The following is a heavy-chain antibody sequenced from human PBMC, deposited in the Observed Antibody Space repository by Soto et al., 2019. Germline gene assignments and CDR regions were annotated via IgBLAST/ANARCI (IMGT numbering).Heavy chain of an antibody. V-gene: IGHV1-18*01. CDR2: ISAYNGNT. J-gene: IGHJ6*01. Sequence: ASVKVSCKASGYTFTSYGISWVRQAPGQGLEWMGWISAYNGNTNYAQKLQGRVTMTTDTSTSTAYMELRSLRSDDTAVYYCATFLIVSVGGGGYYYYGMDVWGQGTTVTVSS. CDR3: ATFLIVSVGGGGYYYYGMDV. CDR1: GYTFTSYG. D-gene: IGHD6-19*01.